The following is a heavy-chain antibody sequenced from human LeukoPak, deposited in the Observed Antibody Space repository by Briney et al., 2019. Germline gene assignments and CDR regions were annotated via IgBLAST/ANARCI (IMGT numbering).Heavy chain of an antibody. CDR2: ISGDGVSP. J-gene: IGHJ4*02. CDR1: GFTFNNYA. CDR3: AKDGCSSTSCYSHY. V-gene: IGHV3-23*01. Sequence: PGGSLRLSCAASGFTFNNYALTWVRQTPGKGLECVSAISGDGVSPYYVDSVRGRFTISRDNSKNTLYLQMNSLRAEDTAVYYCAKDGCSSTSCYSHYWGQGTLVTVSS. D-gene: IGHD2-2*01.